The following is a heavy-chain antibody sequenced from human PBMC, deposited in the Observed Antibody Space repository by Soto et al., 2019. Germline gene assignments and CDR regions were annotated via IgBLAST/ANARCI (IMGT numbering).Heavy chain of an antibody. J-gene: IGHJ4*02. CDR1: GFTFSTYA. CDR2: ISGSGGST. V-gene: IGHV3-23*01. CDR3: ARPRYCSGGSCYKFDY. Sequence: PGGSLRLSWAASGFTFSTYAMTWVRQAPGKGLEWVSGISGSGGSTYYADSVKGRFTISRDNSKNTLYPQMNSLRAEDTAVYYCARPRYCSGGSCYKFDYWGQGTLVTVSS. D-gene: IGHD2-15*01.